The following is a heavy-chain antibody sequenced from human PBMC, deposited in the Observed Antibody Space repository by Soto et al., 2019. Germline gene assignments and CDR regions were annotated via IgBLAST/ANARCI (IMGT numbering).Heavy chain of an antibody. CDR1: GLTFSNYG. D-gene: IGHD1-26*01. CDR3: ASDLVGTSDSYGLDV. V-gene: IGHV3-33*01. Sequence: VGSLRVSCAESGLTFSNYGMHWVRQAPGKGLEWVAIIWHDGNNKYYADSVRGRFIISRDNSKNRLYLQMNSLRAEDTAVYYCASDLVGTSDSYGLDVWGQGTPVTVSS. CDR2: IWHDGNNK. J-gene: IGHJ6*02.